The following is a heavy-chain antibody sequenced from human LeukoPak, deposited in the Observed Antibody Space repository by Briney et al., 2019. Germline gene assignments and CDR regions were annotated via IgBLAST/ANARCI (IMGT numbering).Heavy chain of an antibody. CDR2: INHSGST. CDR1: GGSFSGYY. D-gene: IGHD3-9*01. Sequence: SETLSLTCAVYGGSFSGYYWSWIRQPPGKGLEWIGEINHSGSTNYNPSLKSRVTISVDTSKNQFSLKLSSVTAADTAVYYCARVKKLRYFDWLLQGNNWFEPWGQGTLVTVSS. CDR3: ARVKKLRYFDWLLQGNNWFEP. V-gene: IGHV4-34*01. J-gene: IGHJ5*02.